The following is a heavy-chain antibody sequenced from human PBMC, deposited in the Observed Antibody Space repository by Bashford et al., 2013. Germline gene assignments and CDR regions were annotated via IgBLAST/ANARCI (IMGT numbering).Heavy chain of an antibody. CDR2: ISGSGGST. CDR1: GFTFSSYA. CDR3: AREGASLVGATGWDYYYGMDV. D-gene: IGHD1-26*01. Sequence: GSLRLSCAASGFTFSSYAMSWVRQAPGKGLEWVSAISGSGGSTYYADSVKGRFTISRDNSKNTLYLQMNSLRAEDTAVYYCAREGASLVGATGWDYYYGMDVWGQGTTVTVSS. V-gene: IGHV3-23*01. J-gene: IGHJ6*02.